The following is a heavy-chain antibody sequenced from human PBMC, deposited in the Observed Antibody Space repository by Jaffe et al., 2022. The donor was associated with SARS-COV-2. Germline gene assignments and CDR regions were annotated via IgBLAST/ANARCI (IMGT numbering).Heavy chain of an antibody. CDR1: GGSISSSSYY. J-gene: IGHJ4*02. Sequence: QLQLQESGPGLVKPSETLSLTCTVSGGSISSSSYYWGWIRQPPGKGLEWIGSIYYSGSTYYNPSLKSRVTISVDTSKNQFSLKLSSVTAADTAVYYCVTGLRYFDWLSAVGYWGQGTLVTVSS. D-gene: IGHD3-9*01. CDR2: IYYSGST. CDR3: VTGLRYFDWLSAVGY. V-gene: IGHV4-39*01.